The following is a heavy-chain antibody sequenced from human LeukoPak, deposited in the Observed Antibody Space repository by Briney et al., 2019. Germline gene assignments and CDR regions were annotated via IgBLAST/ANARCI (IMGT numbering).Heavy chain of an antibody. CDR2: IHYSGDT. V-gene: IGHV4-59*12. D-gene: IGHD2-15*01. Sequence: GSLRLSCAASGFTFSSYAMSWVRQAPGKGLEWVGNIHYSGDTYYNPSLKSRVTISVDTSKNQFSLNLASVTAADTAVYFCARVGVFGYCTRDSCHSPLDYWGQGTLVTVSS. CDR1: GFTFSSYA. J-gene: IGHJ4*02. CDR3: ARVGVFGYCTRDSCHSPLDY.